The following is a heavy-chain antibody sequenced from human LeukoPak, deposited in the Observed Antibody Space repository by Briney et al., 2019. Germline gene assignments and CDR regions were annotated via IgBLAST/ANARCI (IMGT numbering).Heavy chain of an antibody. V-gene: IGHV1-2*02. J-gene: IGHJ3*02. CDR2: INANSGDT. D-gene: IGHD3-22*01. CDR3: ASKWVTYYYNSSAYHYPTDVFDI. CDR1: GHTFTGYY. Sequence: GASVKVSCKASGHTFTGYYMHWVRQAPGQGLEWMGWINANSGDTNYARKFQGRVTMTRDTSISTAYMELSRLRSHDTAVYYCASKWVTYYYNSSAYHYPTDVFDIWGQGTMVSVSS.